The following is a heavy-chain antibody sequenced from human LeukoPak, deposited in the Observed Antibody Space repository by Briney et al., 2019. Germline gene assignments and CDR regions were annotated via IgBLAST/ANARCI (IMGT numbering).Heavy chain of an antibody. J-gene: IGHJ4*02. CDR2: INHSGST. CDR3: ARCLTMVLPGEEY. V-gene: IGHV4-34*01. D-gene: IGHD3-10*01. Sequence: PSETLSLTCAVYGGSFSGYYWSWIRQPPGKGLEWIGEINHSGSTNYNPSLKSRVTISVDTSNNWFSLKLSSVTAADTAVYYCARCLTMVLPGEEYWGQGTLVTVSS. CDR1: GGSFSGYY.